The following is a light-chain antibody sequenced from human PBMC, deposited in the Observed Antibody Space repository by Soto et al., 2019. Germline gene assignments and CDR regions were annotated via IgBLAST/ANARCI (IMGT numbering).Light chain of an antibody. CDR1: QSVGTN. CDR2: GAS. V-gene: IGKV3-15*01. J-gene: IGKJ4*01. CDR3: QQYNNWPLT. Sequence: ETVMTQSPATLSVSPGERATLSCRASQSVGTNLAWYQQKRGQAPRLLIYGASTRATGIPDRFSGSGSGTEFTLTITSLQSEDFAVYYCQQYNNWPLTFGGGTKVDIK.